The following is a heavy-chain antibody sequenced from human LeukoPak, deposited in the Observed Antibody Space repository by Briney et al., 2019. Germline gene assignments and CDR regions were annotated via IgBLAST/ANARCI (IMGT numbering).Heavy chain of an antibody. J-gene: IGHJ3*02. CDR2: IYTSGST. CDR1: GGSISSGSYY. D-gene: IGHD4-11*01. CDR3: ARGPSKGAFDI. Sequence: SETLSLTCTVSGGSISSGSYYWSWIRQPAGKGLEWIGRIYTSGSTNYNPSLKSRVTISVDTSKNQFSLKLSSVTAADTAVYYCARGPSKGAFDIWGQGTMVTVSS. V-gene: IGHV4-61*02.